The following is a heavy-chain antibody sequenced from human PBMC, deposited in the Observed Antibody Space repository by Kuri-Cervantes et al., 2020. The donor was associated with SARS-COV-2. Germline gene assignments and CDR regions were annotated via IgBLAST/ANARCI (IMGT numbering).Heavy chain of an antibody. J-gene: IGHJ4*02. CDR3: ARGVPYCFDGTVSLRYYLDY. CDR2: VSAYGGTP. D-gene: IGHD2-21*01. CDR1: GYNSNVYG. Sequence: ASVKVSCKTSGYNSNVYGVTWVRQAPGQGLEWMGWVSAYGGTPTYSQKFQGRVTFSTDTFTTTSYMELRSLRSDDTAVYYCARGVPYCFDGTVSLRYYLDYWGQGTLVTVSS. V-gene: IGHV1-18*01.